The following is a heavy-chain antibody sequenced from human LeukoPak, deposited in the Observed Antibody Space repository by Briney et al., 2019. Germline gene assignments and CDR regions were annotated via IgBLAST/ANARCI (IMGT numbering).Heavy chain of an antibody. Sequence: GGSLRLSCAASGFTFSSYSMNWVRQAPGKGLEWVSSISSSSSYIYYADSVKGRFTISRDSAKNSLYLQMNSLRAEDTAVYYCARVTSSGWYARAGYFDYWGQGTLVTVSS. D-gene: IGHD6-19*01. CDR1: GFTFSSYS. J-gene: IGHJ4*02. V-gene: IGHV3-21*01. CDR2: ISSSSSYI. CDR3: ARVTSSGWYARAGYFDY.